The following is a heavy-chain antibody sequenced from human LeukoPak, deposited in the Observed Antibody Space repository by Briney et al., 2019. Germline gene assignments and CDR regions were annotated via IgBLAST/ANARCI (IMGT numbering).Heavy chain of an antibody. CDR2: ISGTGGTT. CDR3: AKGSATTTSTQVDF. V-gene: IGHV3-23*01. J-gene: IGHJ4*02. D-gene: IGHD2-2*01. CDR1: GFTFSSSA. Sequence: GGSLRLSCAASGFTFSSSAMNWVRQAPGKGLEWVSVISGTGGTTYYADSVKGRFTISRDNPKNTLYLQMSNLRAEDTALYYCAKGSATTTSTQVDFWGQGTLVTVSS.